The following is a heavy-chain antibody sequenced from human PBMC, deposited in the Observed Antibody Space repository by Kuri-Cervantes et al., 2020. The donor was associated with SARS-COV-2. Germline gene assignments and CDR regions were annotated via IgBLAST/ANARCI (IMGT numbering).Heavy chain of an antibody. CDR1: GGSISSYY. CDR2: IYTSGST. J-gene: IGHJ4*02. CDR3: ARVRQYDSSGYYAYYFDY. Sequence: SETLSLTCTVSGGSISSYYWSWIRQPAGKGLEWIGRIYTSGSTNYNPSLKSRVTMSVDTSKNQFSPKLSSVTAADTAVYYCARVRQYDSSGYYAYYFDYWGQGTLVTVSS. V-gene: IGHV4-4*07. D-gene: IGHD3-22*01.